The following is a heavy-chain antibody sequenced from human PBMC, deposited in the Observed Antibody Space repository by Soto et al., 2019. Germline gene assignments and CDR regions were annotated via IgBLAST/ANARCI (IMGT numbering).Heavy chain of an antibody. CDR3: ASPRNTSYYYYYMDV. CDR1: GFRFSDYY. Sequence: QVQLVESGGGLVRPGGSLRLSCAVSGFRFSDYYMAWIRQTPGKGLEWVSHISSSGGTIYYTDSVKGRFTISRDNAKNSLYLQMDSLRADDTAVYYCASPRNTSYYYYYMDVWGKGTTVTVSS. CDR2: ISSSGGTI. J-gene: IGHJ6*03. V-gene: IGHV3-11*01.